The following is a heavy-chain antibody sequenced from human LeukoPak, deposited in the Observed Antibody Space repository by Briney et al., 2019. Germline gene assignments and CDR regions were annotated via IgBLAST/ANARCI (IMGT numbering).Heavy chain of an antibody. Sequence: ASVKVSCKASGYTFTSYGISRVRQGPGQGLEWMGWISAYNGNTNYAQKLQGRVTMTTDTSTSTAYMELRSLRSDDTAVYYCARSPVTLWFGELRYYYYYYMDVWGKGTTVTVSS. D-gene: IGHD3-10*01. CDR1: GYTFTSYG. CDR2: ISAYNGNT. CDR3: ARSPVTLWFGELRYYYYYYMDV. J-gene: IGHJ6*03. V-gene: IGHV1-18*01.